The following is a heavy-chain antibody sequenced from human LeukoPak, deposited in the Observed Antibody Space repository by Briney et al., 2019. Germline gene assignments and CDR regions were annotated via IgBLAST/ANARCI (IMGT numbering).Heavy chain of an antibody. CDR3: ARHEGYCSGGSCYSVRWFDP. CDR1: GGSISSTSSY. J-gene: IGHJ5*02. Sequence: KPSETLSLTCTVSGGSISSTSSYCGWIRQPPGKGLEWIGSILYSGTTYYNPSLKSRVTISVDTSKNQFSLKLTSVTATDTSVYYCARHEGYCSGGSCYSVRWFDPWGQGTLVTVSS. CDR2: ILYSGTT. V-gene: IGHV4-39*01. D-gene: IGHD2-15*01.